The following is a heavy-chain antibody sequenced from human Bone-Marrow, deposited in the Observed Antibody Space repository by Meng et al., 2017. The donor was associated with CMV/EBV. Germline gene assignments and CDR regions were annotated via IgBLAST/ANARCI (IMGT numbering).Heavy chain of an antibody. CDR1: GGSISSTNYY. CDR3: ARSAFEIVPAATGY. V-gene: IGHV4-39*07. D-gene: IGHD2-2*01. CDR2: MSYSGST. Sequence: GSLRLSCPVSGGSISSTNYYWGWIRQPPGKGLEWIGSMSYSGSTYYNPSLKSRVTISVDTSKNQFSLKLSSVTAADTAVYYCARSAFEIVPAATGYWGQGTLVTVSS. J-gene: IGHJ4*02.